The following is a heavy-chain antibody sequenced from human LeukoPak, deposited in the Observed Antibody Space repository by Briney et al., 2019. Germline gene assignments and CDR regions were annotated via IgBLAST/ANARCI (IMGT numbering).Heavy chain of an antibody. J-gene: IGHJ4*02. D-gene: IGHD5-24*01. CDR1: GFSFSNYD. CDR2: ITSSSSYI. Sequence: GGSLRLPFAASGFSFSNYDMHWVRQAPGKGLEWVSAITSSSSYIYYADSIKGRFTISRDNAENSLSLQMHSLRAEDTAVYFCARGEEKATINALDSWGQGTLVTVSS. V-gene: IGHV3-21*01. CDR3: ARGEEKATINALDS.